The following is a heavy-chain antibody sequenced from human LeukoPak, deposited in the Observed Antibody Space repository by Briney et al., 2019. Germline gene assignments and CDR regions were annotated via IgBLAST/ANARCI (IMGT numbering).Heavy chain of an antibody. V-gene: IGHV3-21*01. Sequence: GGSLRLSCAASGFTFSSYSMNWVRQAPGKGLEWVSSISSSSSYIYYADSVKGRFTISRDNPKNSLYLQMNSLRVEDTAVYYCARPGLYCSGGSCYPFENWGQGTLVTVSS. CDR2: ISSSSSYI. CDR3: ARPGLYCSGGSCYPFEN. CDR1: GFTFSSYS. D-gene: IGHD2-15*01. J-gene: IGHJ4*02.